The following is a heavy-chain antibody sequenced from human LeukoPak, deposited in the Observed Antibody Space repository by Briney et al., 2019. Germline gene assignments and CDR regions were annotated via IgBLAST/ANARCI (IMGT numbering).Heavy chain of an antibody. Sequence: GRSLRLSCAASGFTFSSYGMHWVRQAPGKGLEWVAVISYDGSNKYYADSVKGRFTISRDNSKNTLYLQMNGLRAEDTAVYYCATLGVPSTGSFDYWGQGTLVTVSS. CDR3: ATLGVPSTGSFDY. V-gene: IGHV3-30*03. CDR1: GFTFSSYG. CDR2: ISYDGSNK. J-gene: IGHJ4*02. D-gene: IGHD3-9*01.